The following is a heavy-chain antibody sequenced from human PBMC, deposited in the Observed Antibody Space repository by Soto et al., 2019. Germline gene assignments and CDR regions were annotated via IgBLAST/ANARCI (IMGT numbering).Heavy chain of an antibody. V-gene: IGHV6-1*01. Sequence: SQTLSLTCAISGDSVSSNSAAWNWIRQSPSRGLEWLGRTYYRSKWYNDYAVSVKSRITINPDTSKNQFSLQLNSVTPEDTAVYYCARVYCISNRCSTLPGSWFDPWSQRTLVTVSS. CDR3: ARVYCISNRCSTLPGSWFDP. CDR2: TYYRSKWYN. J-gene: IGHJ5*02. CDR1: GDSVSSNSAA. D-gene: IGHD2-2*01.